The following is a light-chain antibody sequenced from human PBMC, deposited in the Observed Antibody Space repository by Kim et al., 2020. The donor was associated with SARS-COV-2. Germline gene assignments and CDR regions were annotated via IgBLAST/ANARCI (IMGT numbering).Light chain of an antibody. J-gene: IGLJ2*01. CDR2: GKN. CDR1: SPRRYY. V-gene: IGLV3-19*01. CDR3: KSRDSSGKVV. Sequence: SSELTQDPAVSVALGQTVRITCQGDSPRRYYASWYQQKPGQAPVLVIYGKNNRTSGIPDRFSGSTSGNTASLTITGAQAEEEADYYCKSRDSSGKVVFGGGTQLTVL.